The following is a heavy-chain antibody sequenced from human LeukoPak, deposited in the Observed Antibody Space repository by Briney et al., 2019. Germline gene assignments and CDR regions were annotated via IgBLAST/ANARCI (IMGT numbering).Heavy chain of an antibody. D-gene: IGHD2-2*01. CDR1: GFTFSRYI. J-gene: IGHJ5*02. Sequence: GGSLRLSCAGSGFTFSRYIMNWVRQAPGKGLEWVSSISTSSSYIYYADSVKGRFTVSRDNAKNSVYLQMNSLRAEDTAVYYCARGVEVVAADNNWFDPWGQGTLVTVSS. V-gene: IGHV3-21*01. CDR3: ARGVEVVAADNNWFDP. CDR2: ISTSSSYI.